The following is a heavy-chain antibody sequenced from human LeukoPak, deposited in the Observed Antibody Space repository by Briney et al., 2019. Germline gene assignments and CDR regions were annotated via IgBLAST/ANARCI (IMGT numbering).Heavy chain of an antibody. CDR3: AKDKRGYSRDYYFDY. D-gene: IGHD6-13*01. V-gene: IGHV3-30*18. CDR1: GFIFSSYG. J-gene: IGHJ4*02. CDR2: ISYDGSNK. Sequence: PGGSLRLSCAASGFIFSSYGMHWVRQAPGKGLEWVAVISYDGSNKYYADSVKGRFTISRDNSKNTLYLQMNSLRAEDTAVYYCAKDKRGYSRDYYFDYWGQGTLVTVSS.